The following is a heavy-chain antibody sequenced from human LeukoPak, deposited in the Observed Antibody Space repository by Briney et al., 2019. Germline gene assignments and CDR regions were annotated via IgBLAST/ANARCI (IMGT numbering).Heavy chain of an antibody. J-gene: IGHJ6*03. Sequence: GGSLRLSCAASGFTFSIYGMHWVRQAPGKGLECVAFIRYDGSNKYYADSVKGRFTISRDNSKNTLYLQMNSLRAEDTAVYYCAKEMWDILTGPHYYYYYMDVWGKGTTVTVSS. CDR2: IRYDGSNK. D-gene: IGHD3-9*01. V-gene: IGHV3-30*02. CDR3: AKEMWDILTGPHYYYYYMDV. CDR1: GFTFSIYG.